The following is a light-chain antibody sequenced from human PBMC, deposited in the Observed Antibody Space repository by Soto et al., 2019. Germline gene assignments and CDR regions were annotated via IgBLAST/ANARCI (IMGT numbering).Light chain of an antibody. CDR1: QSVSSNY. V-gene: IGKV3-20*01. CDR3: QQYGSSPMT. CDR2: GAS. J-gene: IGKJ1*01. Sequence: EIVLTQSPGTLSLSPGEGATLSCRASQSVSSNYLAWYQQKPGQSPRLLIYGASSRATGIPDRLSGSGSGTDFTLTISRLEPEDFAVYFCQQYGSSPMTFGQGTKVEIK.